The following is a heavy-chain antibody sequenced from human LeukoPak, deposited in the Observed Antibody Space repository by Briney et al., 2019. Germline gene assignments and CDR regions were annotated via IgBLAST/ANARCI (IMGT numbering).Heavy chain of an antibody. Sequence: SETLSLTCTVSGGSVSSGSYYWSGIRQPPGKGLEWIGYIYYSGSTNYNPTLKSRVTISVDTSKNQLSLKLSSVTAADTAVYYCARDAVDTAMVKGVYYYGMDVWGKGTTVTVSS. CDR3: ARDAVDTAMVKGVYYYGMDV. CDR2: IYYSGST. CDR1: GGSVSSGSYY. V-gene: IGHV4-61*01. D-gene: IGHD5-18*01. J-gene: IGHJ6*04.